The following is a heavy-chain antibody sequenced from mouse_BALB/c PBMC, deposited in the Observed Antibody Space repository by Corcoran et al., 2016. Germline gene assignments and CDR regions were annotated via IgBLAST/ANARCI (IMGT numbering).Heavy chain of an antibody. D-gene: IGHD1-1*01. CDR2: IDPFNGGT. J-gene: IGHJ4*01. CDR1: GYSFTSYY. V-gene: IGHV1S135*01. CDR3: ERYYYGSSYAMDY. Sequence: EIQLQQSGPELMKPGASVKISCKASGYSFTSYYMHWVKQSHGKSLEWIGYIDPFNGGTSYNQKFKGKATLTVDKSSSTAYMHLSSLTSEDSAVYYCERYYYGSSYAMDYWGQGTSVTVSS.